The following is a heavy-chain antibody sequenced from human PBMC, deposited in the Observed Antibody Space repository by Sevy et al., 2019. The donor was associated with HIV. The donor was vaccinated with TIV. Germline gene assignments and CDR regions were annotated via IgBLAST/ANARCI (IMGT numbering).Heavy chain of an antibody. J-gene: IGHJ4*02. CDR3: ARGRSPKRLPLLYSGYDHMTAHFFDY. CDR2: VDHSGGT. D-gene: IGHD5-12*01. CDR1: GESVSSSY. Sequence: SETLSLTCAVYGESVSSSYWTWIRQPPGGGLDWVGEVDHSGGTSYNPSLKSRATVSLDSSKRQFSLKLNSVTAADTAVYFCARGRSPKRLPLLYSGYDHMTAHFFDYWGQGALVTVSS. V-gene: IGHV4-34*01.